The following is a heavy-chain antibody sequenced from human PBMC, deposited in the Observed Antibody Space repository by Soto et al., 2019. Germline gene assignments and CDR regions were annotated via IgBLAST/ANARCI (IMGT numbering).Heavy chain of an antibody. CDR2: IIPIFGTA. D-gene: IGHD3-10*01. CDR3: ASRIRNYYGSGSKGFGMDV. J-gene: IGHJ6*02. CDR1: GGTFSSYA. V-gene: IGHV1-69*13. Sequence: SVKVSCKASGGTFSSYAISWVRQAPGQGLEWMGGIIPIFGTANYAQKFQGRVTITADESTSTAYMELSSLRSEDTAVYYCASRIRNYYGSGSKGFGMDVWGQGTTVTVS.